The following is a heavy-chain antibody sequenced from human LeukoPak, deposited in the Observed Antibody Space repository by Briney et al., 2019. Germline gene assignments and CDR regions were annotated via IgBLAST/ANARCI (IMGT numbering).Heavy chain of an antibody. CDR1: GFTFSSYG. D-gene: IGHD4-17*01. CDR3: ANFPTVTPRPPDY. Sequence: PGGSLRLSCAASGFTFSSYGMHWVRQAPGKGLEWVAVIWYDGSNKYYADSVKGRFTISRDNSKNTLYLQMNSLRAEDTAVYYCANFPTVTPRPPDYWGQGTLVTVSS. CDR2: IWYDGSNK. J-gene: IGHJ4*02. V-gene: IGHV3-33*06.